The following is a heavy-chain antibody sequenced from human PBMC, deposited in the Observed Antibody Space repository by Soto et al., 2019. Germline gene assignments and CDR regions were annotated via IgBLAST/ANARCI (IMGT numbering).Heavy chain of an antibody. CDR1: GFTFSGST. V-gene: IGHV3-73*02. CDR2: IRNKANSYAT. D-gene: IGHD1-1*01. J-gene: IGHJ4*02. CDR3: LVGTAGGSPPY. Sequence: EVQLVESGGGLVQPGGSLKLSCAASGFTFSGSTMHWVRQASGKGLEWVSRIRNKANSYATTYAASVKGRFTISRDDSKNTSYLHMNSLGTEDTAVFYCLVGTAGGSPPYWGQGTLVTVSS.